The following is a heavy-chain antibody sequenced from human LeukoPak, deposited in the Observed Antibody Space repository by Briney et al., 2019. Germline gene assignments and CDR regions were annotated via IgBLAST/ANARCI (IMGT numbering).Heavy chain of an antibody. Sequence: GGSLRLSCAASGFTFSDYYMSWIRQAPGKGLEWVSSISSSSSYIYYADSVKGRFTISRDNAKNSLYLQMNSLRAEDTAVYYCARAVIGGVIALSWFDPWGQGTLVTVSS. CDR1: GFTFSDYY. J-gene: IGHJ5*02. V-gene: IGHV3-11*06. D-gene: IGHD3-16*02. CDR2: ISSSSSYI. CDR3: ARAVIGGVIALSWFDP.